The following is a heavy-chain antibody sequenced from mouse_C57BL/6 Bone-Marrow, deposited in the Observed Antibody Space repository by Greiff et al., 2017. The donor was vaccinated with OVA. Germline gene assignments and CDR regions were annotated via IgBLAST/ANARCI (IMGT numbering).Heavy chain of an antibody. CDR2: IYPRSGNP. Sequence: VQLQQSGAELARPGASVKLSCKASGYTFTSYGISWVKQRTGQGLEWIGEIYPRSGNPYYNEKFKGKATLTADTSSSTAYMELRSLTSEDSAVYFSARPYCGSSYDFDYWGQGTTLTVSA. CDR3: ARPYCGSSYDFDY. V-gene: IGHV1-81*01. D-gene: IGHD1-1*01. CDR1: GYTFTSYG. J-gene: IGHJ2*01.